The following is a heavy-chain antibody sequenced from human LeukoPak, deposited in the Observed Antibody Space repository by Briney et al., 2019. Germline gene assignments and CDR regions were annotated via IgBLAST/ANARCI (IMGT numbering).Heavy chain of an antibody. D-gene: IGHD2-21*01. Sequence: GGSLRLSCAASGFTFSSYAMSWVRQAPGKGLEWVSAISGSGGSTYYADSVKGRFTISRDSSKNTLYLQMNRLRAEDAAVYYCAKAPVTTCSGAYCYPFDYWGQGTLVTVSS. CDR1: GFTFSSYA. CDR2: ISGSGGST. J-gene: IGHJ4*02. CDR3: AKAPVTTCSGAYCYPFDY. V-gene: IGHV3-23*01.